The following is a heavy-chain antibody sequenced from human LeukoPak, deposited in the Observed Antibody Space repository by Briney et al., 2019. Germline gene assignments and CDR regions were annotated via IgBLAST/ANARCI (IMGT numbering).Heavy chain of an antibody. J-gene: IGHJ3*02. CDR2: INSDGSST. V-gene: IGHV3-74*01. CDR1: GFTFSSYW. D-gene: IGHD2-2*01. CDR3: ARDRYCSSTSCYSPDAFDI. Sequence: GGSLRLSCAASGFTFSSYWMQWVRQAPGKGLVWVSRINSDGSSTSYADSVKGRFTISRDNAKNSLYLQMNSLRAEDTAVYYCARDRYCSSTSCYSPDAFDIWGQGTMVTVSS.